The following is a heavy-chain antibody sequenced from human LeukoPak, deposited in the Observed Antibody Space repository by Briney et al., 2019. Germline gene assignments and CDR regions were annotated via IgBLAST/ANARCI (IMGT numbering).Heavy chain of an antibody. CDR1: GGSVSSSRYY. Sequence: SETLSLTCTVSGGSVSSSRYYWGWMRQPPGGGLEWIGSIYYSGGTYYNPSLKSRVTISVDTFKNQFTLKVSSVTAADTAVYHCARIGQQWLLRGGIIDYWGQGTLVTVSS. CDR2: IYYSGGT. CDR3: ARIGQQWLLRGGIIDY. J-gene: IGHJ4*02. V-gene: IGHV4-39*01. D-gene: IGHD6-19*01.